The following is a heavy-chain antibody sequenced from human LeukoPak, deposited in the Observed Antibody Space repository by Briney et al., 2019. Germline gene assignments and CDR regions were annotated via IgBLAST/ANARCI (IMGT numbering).Heavy chain of an antibody. V-gene: IGHV1-46*01. CDR3: ARELGHYYGSGSYTGDWFDP. CDR2: INPSGGST. J-gene: IGHJ5*02. D-gene: IGHD3-10*01. Sequence: GASVKVSCKASGYTFTNYAIHWLRQAPGQGLEWMGIINPSGGSTSYAQKFQGRVTMTRDTSTSTVYMELSSLRSEDAAVYYCARELGHYYGSGSYTGDWFDPWGQGTLVTVSS. CDR1: GYTFTNYA.